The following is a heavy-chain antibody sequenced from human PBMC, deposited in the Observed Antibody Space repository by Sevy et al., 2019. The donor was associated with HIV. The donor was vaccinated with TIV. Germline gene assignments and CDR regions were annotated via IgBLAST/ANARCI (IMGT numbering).Heavy chain of an antibody. J-gene: IGHJ4*02. CDR1: GYNFTNYW. D-gene: IGHD3-10*01. CDR3: ARQEALLWFGESQPAHFDY. CDR2: IYPGDSDT. V-gene: IGHV5-51*01. Sequence: GESLKISCKGSGYNFTNYWIGWVRQMPGKGLEWMGIIYPGDSDTRYSPSFQGQVTISSHKSISTVFLQWTSLKASDTPMYYCARQEALLWFGESQPAHFDYWGQGTLVTVSS.